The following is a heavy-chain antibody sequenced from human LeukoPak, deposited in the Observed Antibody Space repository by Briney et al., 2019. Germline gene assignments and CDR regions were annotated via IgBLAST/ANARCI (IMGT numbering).Heavy chain of an antibody. CDR3: ASSHLNGVQLWPQPFEY. Sequence: GESLNIHCKGTEYRFTSYWLGWVRPMPGKGPDWMGILYPGDSDTRYRPSFQGQVTISADKYISTAYPQWSSLKASDTAMYYCASSHLNGVQLWPQPFEYWGQGTLVTVSS. D-gene: IGHD5-18*01. CDR1: EYRFTSYW. CDR2: LYPGDSDT. J-gene: IGHJ4*02. V-gene: IGHV5-51*01.